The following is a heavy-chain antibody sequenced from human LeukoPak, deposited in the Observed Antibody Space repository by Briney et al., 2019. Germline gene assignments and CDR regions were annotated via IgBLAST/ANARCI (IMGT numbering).Heavy chain of an antibody. Sequence: SETLSLTCAVYGGSFSGYYWSWIRQPPGKGLEWIGEINHSGSTNYNPSLKSRVTISVDTSKNQFSLKLSSVTAADTAVYYCARSKWGPYYYGSSGYSYFDYWGQGTLVTVSS. D-gene: IGHD3-22*01. J-gene: IGHJ4*02. V-gene: IGHV4-34*01. CDR2: INHSGST. CDR1: GGSFSGYY. CDR3: ARSKWGPYYYGSSGYSYFDY.